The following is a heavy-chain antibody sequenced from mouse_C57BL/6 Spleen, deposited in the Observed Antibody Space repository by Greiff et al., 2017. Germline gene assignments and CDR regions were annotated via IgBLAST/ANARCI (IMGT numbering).Heavy chain of an antibody. D-gene: IGHD1-1*01. CDR1: GFTFSDYY. CDR3: ARDSYYYGSSSYAMDY. J-gene: IGHJ4*01. V-gene: IGHV5-16*01. Sequence: EVMLVESEGGLVQPGSSMKLSCTASGFTFSDYYMAWVRQVPEKGLEWVANINYDGSSTYYLDSLKSRFIISRDNAKNILYLQMSSLKSEDTATYYCARDSYYYGSSSYAMDYWGQGTSVTVSS. CDR2: INYDGSST.